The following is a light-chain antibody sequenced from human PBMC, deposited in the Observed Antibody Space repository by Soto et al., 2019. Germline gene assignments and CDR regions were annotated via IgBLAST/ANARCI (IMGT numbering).Light chain of an antibody. J-gene: IGKJ1*01. CDR1: QSVSTY. CDR2: DAS. V-gene: IGKV3-11*01. Sequence: EIVLTQSPATLSLSPGERATLSCRASQSVSTYLAWYQQKPGQAPRLLIYDASKRATGIPARFSGGGSGTDFTLTISRLEPEDSAVYFCHQYAYSPRTFGQGTKVEIK. CDR3: HQYAYSPRT.